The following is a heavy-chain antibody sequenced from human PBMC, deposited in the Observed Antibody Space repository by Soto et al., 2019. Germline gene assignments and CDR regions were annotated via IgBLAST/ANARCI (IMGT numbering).Heavy chain of an antibody. Sequence: QVQLQESGSGLVKPSQTLSLTCTVSGDSISSGGYSWSWIRQPPRQGLEWIGYIYHTGSTSYSPSPKIRVPMSMDKSNNQFSLSLLSVTAADTAIYYWARAHYGHSGYYFDSWGQGALFTVSS. CDR3: ARAHYGHSGYYFDS. V-gene: IGHV4-30-2*01. CDR1: GDSISSGGYS. J-gene: IGHJ4*02. D-gene: IGHD3-22*01. CDR2: IYHTGST.